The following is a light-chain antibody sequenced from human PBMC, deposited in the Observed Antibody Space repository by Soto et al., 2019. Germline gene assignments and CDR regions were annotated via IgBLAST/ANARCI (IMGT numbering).Light chain of an antibody. Sequence: QSVLTQPPSVSGTPGQRVTISCSGSRSNIGNNDVYWYQQLPGTAPKLLIYRSNQRPSGVPDRFSGSKSGTAASLAISGLRSEDEADFYCAAWDDSLTGHVVFGGGTKLTVL. CDR3: AAWDDSLTGHVV. V-gene: IGLV1-47*01. CDR1: RSNIGNND. J-gene: IGLJ2*01. CDR2: RSN.